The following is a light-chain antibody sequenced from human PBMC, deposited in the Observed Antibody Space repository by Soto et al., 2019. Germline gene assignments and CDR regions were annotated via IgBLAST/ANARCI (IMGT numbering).Light chain of an antibody. J-gene: IGKJ1*01. V-gene: IGKV3-20*01. CDR3: QQYGSSLWT. CDR2: GAS. CDR1: QGVTSSY. Sequence: EIVLTQSPGTLSLSPGERATLSCRASQGVTSSYLAWYQQKPGQAPRLVIYGASTRATGIPDRFSGSGSGTDFTLTISRLEPDDFAVYYPQQYGSSLWTFVLGTQVDIK.